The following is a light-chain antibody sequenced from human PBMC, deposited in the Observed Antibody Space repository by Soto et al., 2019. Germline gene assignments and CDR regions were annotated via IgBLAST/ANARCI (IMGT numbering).Light chain of an antibody. CDR2: AAS. V-gene: IGKV3-15*01. Sequence: EVRRAHSASSLAVSPGETATLSCRASQSVGSAVAWYQHKPGQAPRLLIVAASIRATGVPGRFSGGGSGTEFTLTISNLQSEDFAVYYCQQYKNWPPLTFGGGTKVDNK. CDR3: QQYKNWPPLT. J-gene: IGKJ4*01. CDR1: QSVGSA.